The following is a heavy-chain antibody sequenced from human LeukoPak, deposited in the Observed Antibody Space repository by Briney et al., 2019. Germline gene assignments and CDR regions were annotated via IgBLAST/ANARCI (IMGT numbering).Heavy chain of an antibody. CDR3: ARDLGGPTDDP. J-gene: IGHJ5*02. Sequence: SVKVSCKASGGTFSSYAISWVRQAPGQGPEWMGGIIPIFGTANYAQKFQGRVAITTDESTSTAYMELGSLRSEDTAVYYCARDLGGPTDDPWGQGTLVTVSS. CDR1: GGTFSSYA. V-gene: IGHV1-69*05. CDR2: IIPIFGTA.